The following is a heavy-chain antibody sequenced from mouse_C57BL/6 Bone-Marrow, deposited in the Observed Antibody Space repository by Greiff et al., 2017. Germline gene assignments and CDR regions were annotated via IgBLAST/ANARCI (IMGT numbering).Heavy chain of an antibody. CDR3: AIQDYYWFAY. CDR2: IHPSDSAN. J-gene: IGHJ3*01. V-gene: IGHV1-74*01. Sequence: VQLQQPGAELVKPGASVKVSCKASGYTFTSYWMHWVKQRPGQGLEWIGRIHPSDSANNYNQKFKGKAKLHVDKYCNTAYMQLSSLTSEDSAFYYCAIQDYYWFAYWGQGTLVTVSA. D-gene: IGHD1-1*01. CDR1: GYTFTSYW.